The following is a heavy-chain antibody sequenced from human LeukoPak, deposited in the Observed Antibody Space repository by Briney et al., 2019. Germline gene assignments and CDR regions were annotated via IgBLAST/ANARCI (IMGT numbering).Heavy chain of an antibody. V-gene: IGHV3-23*01. CDR3: ARRGAGSGGLDY. CDR2: IIETGASP. CDR1: GFSFSLYA. D-gene: IGHD6-19*01. Sequence: GGSLRLSCAASGFSFSLYAMNWVRQAPGKGLEWVSTIIETGASPYYADSVRGRFTVSRDSSKNMFYLQMNSLRAEDTAIYYCARRGAGSGGLDYWGQGTLVTVSS. J-gene: IGHJ4*02.